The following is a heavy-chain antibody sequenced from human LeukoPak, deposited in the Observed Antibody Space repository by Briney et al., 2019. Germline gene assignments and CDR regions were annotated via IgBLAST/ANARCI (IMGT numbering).Heavy chain of an antibody. J-gene: IGHJ4*02. Sequence: GGSLRLSCAASGFTFSSYAMSWVRQAPGKGLEWVSVIYSGGSTYYADSVKGRFTISRDNSKNTLYLQMNSLRAEDTAVYYCARGSSRYYFDYWGQGTLVTVSS. D-gene: IGHD6-13*01. CDR2: IYSGGST. CDR3: ARGSSRYYFDY. V-gene: IGHV3-53*01. CDR1: GFTFSSYA.